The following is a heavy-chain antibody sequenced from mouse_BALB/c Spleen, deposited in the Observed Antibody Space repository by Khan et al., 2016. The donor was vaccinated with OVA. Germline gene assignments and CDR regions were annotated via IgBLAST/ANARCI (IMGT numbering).Heavy chain of an antibody. Sequence: EVQLQESGPGLVKPSQSLSLTCTVTGYSITSEYTWNWIRQFPGNKLEWMGFISYSGNTRYNPYLKSRISITRDTSKNQFFLQLNSVTSEDTATYYCARKDYYDYDPFPYGGQGTLVTVSA. CDR2: ISYSGNT. V-gene: IGHV3-2*02. D-gene: IGHD2-4*01. CDR3: ARKDYYDYDPFPY. CDR1: GYSITSEYT. J-gene: IGHJ3*01.